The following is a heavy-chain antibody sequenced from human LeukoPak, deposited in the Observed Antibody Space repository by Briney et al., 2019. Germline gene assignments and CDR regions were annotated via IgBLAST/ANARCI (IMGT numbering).Heavy chain of an antibody. V-gene: IGHV3-23*01. Sequence: GGSLRLSCAASGFTFSSYAMSGVRQAPGKGLEGVSAISGSGGSTYYADSVKGRFTISRDNSKNTLYLQMNSLRAEDTAVYYCAKDPEQWLVQYYFDYWGQGTLVTVSS. J-gene: IGHJ4*02. D-gene: IGHD6-19*01. CDR1: GFTFSSYA. CDR2: ISGSGGST. CDR3: AKDPEQWLVQYYFDY.